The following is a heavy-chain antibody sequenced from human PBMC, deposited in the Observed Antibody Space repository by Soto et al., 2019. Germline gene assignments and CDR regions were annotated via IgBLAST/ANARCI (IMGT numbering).Heavy chain of an antibody. J-gene: IGHJ4*02. Sequence: QVQLQQWGAGLLKPSETLSLTCAVYGGSFSGYSWTWIRQPPGTGLEWIGEINHTGSTNYNPPLKSRVTISVDTSKHQFSLKLTSVTAADTAVYYCARDKITGLFDYWGQGTLVTVSS. V-gene: IGHV4-34*01. CDR3: ARDKITGLFDY. CDR1: GGSFSGYS. CDR2: INHTGST. D-gene: IGHD2-8*02.